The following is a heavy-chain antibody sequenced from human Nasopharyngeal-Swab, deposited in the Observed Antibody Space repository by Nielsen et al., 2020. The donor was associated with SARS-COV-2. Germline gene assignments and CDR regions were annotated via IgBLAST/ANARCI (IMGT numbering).Heavy chain of an antibody. Sequence: GGSLRLSCAASGFTFSSYGMHWVRQAPGKGLEWVALISYDGSNKYYADSVKGRFTISRDNSKNTLYLQMNSLRAEDTAVYYCARDVYGSGSQAPDYYYYYMDVWGKGTTVTVSS. CDR3: ARDVYGSGSQAPDYYYYYMDV. CDR1: GFTFSSYG. V-gene: IGHV3-30*03. CDR2: ISYDGSNK. J-gene: IGHJ6*03. D-gene: IGHD3-10*01.